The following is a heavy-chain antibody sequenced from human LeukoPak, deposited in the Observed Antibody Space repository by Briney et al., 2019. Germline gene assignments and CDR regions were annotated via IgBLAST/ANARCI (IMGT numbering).Heavy chain of an antibody. CDR3: AKSDSGSYYVLDY. Sequence: GRSLRLSCAASGFTFSSYGMHWVRQAPGKGLERVAVISYDGSNKYYTDSVKGRFTISRDNSKNTLYLQMNSLRAEDTAVYYCAKSDSGSYYVLDYWGQGTLVTVSS. V-gene: IGHV3-30*18. J-gene: IGHJ4*02. CDR1: GFTFSSYG. D-gene: IGHD1-26*01. CDR2: ISYDGSNK.